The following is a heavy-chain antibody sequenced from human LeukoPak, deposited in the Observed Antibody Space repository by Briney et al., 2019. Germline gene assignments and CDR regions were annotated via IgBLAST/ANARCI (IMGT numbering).Heavy chain of an antibody. J-gene: IGHJ3*02. CDR3: AREYRITMIVRRGAFDI. D-gene: IGHD3-22*01. CDR1: GYTFTSYD. Sequence: ASVKVSCKASGYTFTSYDINWVRQATGQGLEWMGWMNPNSGNTGYAQKFQGRVTMTRNTSISTAYMELSSLRSEDTAVYYCAREYRITMIVRRGAFDIWGQGTKVTVSS. V-gene: IGHV1-8*01. CDR2: MNPNSGNT.